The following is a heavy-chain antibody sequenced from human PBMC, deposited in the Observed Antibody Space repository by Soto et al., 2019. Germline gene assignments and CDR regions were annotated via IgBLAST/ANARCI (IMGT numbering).Heavy chain of an antibody. V-gene: IGHV3-23*01. CDR3: AKIPTGSGSSKFDY. Sequence: PGGSLRLSCAASGFTFRTYAMNWVRQAPGKGLEWIPAISGSGSFTHYADSVRGRFTIPRDNSQNQLYPQMNNLRGDDTAMYYCAKIPTGSGSSKFDYWGQGIQVTVSS. J-gene: IGHJ4*02. D-gene: IGHD3-10*01. CDR2: ISGSGSFT. CDR1: GFTFRTYA.